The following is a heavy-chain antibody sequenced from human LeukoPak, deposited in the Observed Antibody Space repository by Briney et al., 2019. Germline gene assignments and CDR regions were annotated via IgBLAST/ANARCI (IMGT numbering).Heavy chain of an antibody. Sequence: GRSLRLSCAASGFTFSSYAMHWVRQAPGKGLEWVAVISYDGSNKYYADSVKGRFTISRDNSKNTLYRQMNSLRAEDTAVYYCAREGFIVVVPAAPYYFDYWGQGTLVTVSS. D-gene: IGHD2-2*01. CDR1: GFTFSSYA. CDR2: ISYDGSNK. CDR3: AREGFIVVVPAAPYYFDY. J-gene: IGHJ4*02. V-gene: IGHV3-30-3*01.